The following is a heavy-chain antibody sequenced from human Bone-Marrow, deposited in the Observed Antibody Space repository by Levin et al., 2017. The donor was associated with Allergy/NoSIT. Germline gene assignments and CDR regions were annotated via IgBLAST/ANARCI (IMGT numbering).Heavy chain of an antibody. D-gene: IGHD6-13*01. V-gene: IGHV1-2*06. CDR2: INPKSGDT. Sequence: PGGSLRLSCNTSGYTFTAYYIHWVRQAPGQGLEWMGRINPKSGDTDFAQKFQGRVTMATDTSISTASMVLSRLRSDDTALYYCARDVRAASTRWFDPWGQGTLVTVSS. J-gene: IGHJ5*02. CDR1: GYTFTAYY. CDR3: ARDVRAASTRWFDP.